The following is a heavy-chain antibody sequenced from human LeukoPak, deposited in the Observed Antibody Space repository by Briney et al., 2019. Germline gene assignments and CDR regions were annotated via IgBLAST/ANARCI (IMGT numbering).Heavy chain of an antibody. CDR1: GFTFSAYG. CDR3: AKGTLGFDV. CDR2: FRVTGGST. V-gene: IGHV3-23*01. Sequence: GGSLRLSCAASGFTFSAYGMSWVRQAPGKGLEWVSSFRVTGGSTYYADSVKGRFTISRDNSKNTLYLQMNSLRAEDTAVYFCAKGTLGFDVWGQGTLVTVSS. J-gene: IGHJ4*02.